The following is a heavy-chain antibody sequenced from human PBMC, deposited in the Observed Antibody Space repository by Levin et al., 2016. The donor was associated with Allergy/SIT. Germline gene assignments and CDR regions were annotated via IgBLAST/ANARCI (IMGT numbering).Heavy chain of an antibody. CDR1: GFNFDDYG. CDR3: ATLWFGELDFDY. V-gene: IGHV3-20*04. D-gene: IGHD3-10*01. J-gene: IGHJ4*02. Sequence: GGSLRLSCAGSGFNFDDYGMSWVRQAPGKGLEWVSATNWNGGRKTYADSVKGRFTISRDNAKNSLYLQMNSLRAEDTALYYCATLWFGELDFDYWGQGTLVTVSS. CDR2: TNWNGGRK.